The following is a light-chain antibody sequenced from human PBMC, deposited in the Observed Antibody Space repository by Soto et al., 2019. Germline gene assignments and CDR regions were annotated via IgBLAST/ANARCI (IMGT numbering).Light chain of an antibody. Sequence: SYELTQPPSVSVSPGQTASITCSGDKLGDKYVCWYQQESGQSPVLVIYQDSERPSGIPERFSGSNSGNTATLTISGTQAMDEADYYCQAWDNIVVFGGGTKLTVL. V-gene: IGLV3-1*01. CDR3: QAWDNIVV. J-gene: IGLJ3*02. CDR2: QDS. CDR1: KLGDKY.